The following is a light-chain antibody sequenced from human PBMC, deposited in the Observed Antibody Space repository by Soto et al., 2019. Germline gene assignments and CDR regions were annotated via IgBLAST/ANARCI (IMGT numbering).Light chain of an antibody. CDR1: QDISNY. CDR2: DAS. J-gene: IGKJ4*01. CDR3: QQYDNLPPT. V-gene: IGKV1-33*01. Sequence: DIQMTQSPSSLSASVRDRVTITCQASQDISNYLNWYQQKTGKATKLLIYDASNLETGVPSRFSGIGSGSDFTFTISSLQPEDIATYSCQQYDNLPPTFGGGTKVEIK.